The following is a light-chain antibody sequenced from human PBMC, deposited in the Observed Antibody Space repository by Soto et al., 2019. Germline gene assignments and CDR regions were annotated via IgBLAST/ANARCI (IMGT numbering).Light chain of an antibody. J-gene: IGKJ5*01. V-gene: IGKV1-33*01. CDR3: QQYESLPLT. Sequence: DIHMTQSPSSLSASVGHRVTITCQASQDINKNLIWYQQKPGKAPKLLIYDASDLETGVPSRFSGSGYGTGFTFTISSLQTEDFATYYRQQYESLPLTFGQGTRLEIK. CDR2: DAS. CDR1: QDINKN.